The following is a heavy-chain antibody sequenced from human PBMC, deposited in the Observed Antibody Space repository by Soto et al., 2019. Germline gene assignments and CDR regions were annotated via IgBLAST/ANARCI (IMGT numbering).Heavy chain of an antibody. V-gene: IGHV3-20*04. Sequence: GGSLRLSCAASGFTFYDYGMSWFGQAPGKGLEWVSGINWNGGSTGYADSVKGRFTISRDNAKNSLYLQMNSLRAEDTALYYCARVPPGGYSGYDSAFDIWGQGTMVTVSS. D-gene: IGHD5-12*01. CDR2: INWNGGST. J-gene: IGHJ3*02. CDR1: GFTFYDYG. CDR3: ARVPPGGYSGYDSAFDI.